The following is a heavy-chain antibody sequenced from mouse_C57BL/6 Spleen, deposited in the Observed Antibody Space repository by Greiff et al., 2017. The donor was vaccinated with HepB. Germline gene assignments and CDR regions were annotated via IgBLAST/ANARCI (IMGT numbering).Heavy chain of an antibody. CDR3: ARRGYDGY. CDR1: GYTFTSYW. V-gene: IGHV1-50*01. CDR2: IDPSDSYT. D-gene: IGHD2-2*01. Sequence: QVQLQQSGAELVKPGASVKLSCKASGYTFTSYWMQWVKQRTGQGLEWIGEIDPSDSYTNYNQKFKGKATLTVDTSSSTAYMQLSSLTSEDSAVYYCARRGYDGYWGQGTTLTVSS. J-gene: IGHJ2*01.